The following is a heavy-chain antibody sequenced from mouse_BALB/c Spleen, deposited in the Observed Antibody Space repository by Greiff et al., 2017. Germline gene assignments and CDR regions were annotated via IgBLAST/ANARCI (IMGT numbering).Heavy chain of an antibody. V-gene: IGHV5-12-1*01. Sequence: EVKLMESGGGLVKPGGSLKLSCAASGFAFSSYDMSWVRQTPEKRLEWVAYISSGGGSTYYPDTVKGRFTISRDNAKNTLYLQMSSLKSEDTAMYYCARPYGNWDYAMDYWGQGTSVTVSS. CDR1: GFAFSSYD. J-gene: IGHJ4*01. D-gene: IGHD2-1*01. CDR3: ARPYGNWDYAMDY. CDR2: ISSGGGST.